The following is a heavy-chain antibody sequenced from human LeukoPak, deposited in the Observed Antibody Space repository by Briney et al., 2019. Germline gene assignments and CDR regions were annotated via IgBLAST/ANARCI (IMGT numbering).Heavy chain of an antibody. V-gene: IGHV3-64*01. CDR1: GFTFSSYA. Sequence: PGGSLRLSCAASGFTFSSYAMHWVRQAPGKGLEYVSAISGNGGSTFYANSVKGRFTISRDNSKNTLYLQMGSLRAEDMAVYYCARDGHYDSWSGYFLEYWGQGTLVTVSS. CDR2: ISGNGGST. J-gene: IGHJ4*02. D-gene: IGHD3-3*01. CDR3: ARDGHYDSWSGYFLEY.